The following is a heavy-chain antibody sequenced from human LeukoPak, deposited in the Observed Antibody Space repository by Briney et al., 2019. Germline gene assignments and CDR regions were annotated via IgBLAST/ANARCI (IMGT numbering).Heavy chain of an antibody. CDR1: GFTFSSYS. CDR2: ISSSSSTI. J-gene: IGHJ4*02. CDR3: ARDQCSGGSCYTYYFDY. D-gene: IGHD2-15*01. V-gene: IGHV3-48*04. Sequence: GGSLRLSCAASGFTFSSYSMNWVRQAPGKGLEWVSYISSSSSTIYYADSVKGRFTISRDNAKNSLYLQMNSLRAEDTAVYYCARDQCSGGSCYTYYFDYWGQGTLVTVPS.